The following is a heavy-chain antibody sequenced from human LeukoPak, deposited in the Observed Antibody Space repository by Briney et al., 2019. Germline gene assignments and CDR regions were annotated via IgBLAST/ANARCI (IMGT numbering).Heavy chain of an antibody. CDR2: MNPNSGGT. CDR1: GYTFTGYY. D-gene: IGHD2-2*03. CDR3: ARVGYCSSTSCYWEFDY. Sequence: GASVKVSCKASGYTFTGYYMHWVRQAPGQGLEWMGWMNPNSGGTNYAQKFQGRVTMTRDTSISTAYMELSRLRSDDTAVYYCARVGYCSSTSCYWEFDYWGQGTLVTVSS. J-gene: IGHJ4*02. V-gene: IGHV1-2*02.